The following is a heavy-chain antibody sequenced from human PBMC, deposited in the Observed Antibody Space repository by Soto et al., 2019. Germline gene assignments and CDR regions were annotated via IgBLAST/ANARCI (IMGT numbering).Heavy chain of an antibody. V-gene: IGHV4-4*07. CDR1: GGSISSYY. CDR2: IYTSGST. Sequence: PSETLSLTCTVSGGSISSYYWSWIRQPAGKGLEWIGRIYTSGSTNYNPSLKSRVTMSVDTSKNQFSLKLSSVTAADTAVYYCAREYCSSGSSSAYFDYWGQGTLVTVSS. CDR3: AREYCSSGSSSAYFDY. D-gene: IGHD2-15*01. J-gene: IGHJ4*02.